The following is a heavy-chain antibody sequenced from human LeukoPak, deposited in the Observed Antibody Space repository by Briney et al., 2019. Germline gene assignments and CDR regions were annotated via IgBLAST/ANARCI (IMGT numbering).Heavy chain of an antibody. CDR3: ARITIFGVAPDY. CDR2: ISAYNGNT. Sequence: AAVKVSCKASGYTFTSYGISWVRQAPGQGLEWMGWISAYNGNTNYAQKLQGRVTMTTDTSTSTAYMELRSLRSDDTAVYYYARITIFGVAPDYWGQGTLVTVSS. V-gene: IGHV1-18*01. CDR1: GYTFTSYG. D-gene: IGHD3-3*01. J-gene: IGHJ4*02.